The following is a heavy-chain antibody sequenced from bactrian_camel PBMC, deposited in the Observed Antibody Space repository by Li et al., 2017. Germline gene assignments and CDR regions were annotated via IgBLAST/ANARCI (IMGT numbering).Heavy chain of an antibody. V-gene: IGHV3S55*01. D-gene: IGHD2*01. J-gene: IGHJ6*01. CDR1: GLRLANYH. CDR2: ISTDGTT. CDR3: AADLVFCLGGECYTGVYSGWTAFGY. Sequence: VQLVESGGGSVQVGGSLRLTCTCAGCTAAGLRLANYHAYWYRSLPGDECELVAGISTDGTTEYADSVKGRFSISRDNAKNTVHLQMNSLKPEDTAVYYCAADLVFCLGGECYTGVYSGWTAFGYWGQGTQVTVS.